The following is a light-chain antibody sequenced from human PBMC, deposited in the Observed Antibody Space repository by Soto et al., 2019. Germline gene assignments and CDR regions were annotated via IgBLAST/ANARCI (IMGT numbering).Light chain of an antibody. CDR2: KAS. J-gene: IGKJ1*01. CDR3: QHYNSYSEA. Sequence: DIQMTQSPSTLSGSVGDRGTITCRASQTISSWLAWYQQKPGKAPKLLIYKASTLKSGVPSRFSGSGSGTEFTLTISSMQPDHFATYYCQHYNSYSEAFGQGTKVDIK. V-gene: IGKV1-5*03. CDR1: QTISSW.